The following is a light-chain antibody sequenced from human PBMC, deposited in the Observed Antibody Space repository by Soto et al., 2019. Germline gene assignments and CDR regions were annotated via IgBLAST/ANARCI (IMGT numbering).Light chain of an antibody. CDR3: QQRSNWRFT. Sequence: EIVLTQSPATLSLSPGERATLSCRASQSVSSYLAWYQQKPGQAPRLLIYDASTRATGIPARFSGSGSGTDFTLTISSLEPEAFAVYYCQQRSNWRFTFGPGTKVDIK. V-gene: IGKV3-11*01. J-gene: IGKJ3*01. CDR1: QSVSSY. CDR2: DAS.